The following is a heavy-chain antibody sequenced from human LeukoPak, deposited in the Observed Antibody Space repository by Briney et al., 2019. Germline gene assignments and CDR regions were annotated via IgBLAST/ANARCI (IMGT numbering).Heavy chain of an antibody. J-gene: IGHJ4*02. CDR1: GYTFTGYF. D-gene: IGHD1-26*01. CDR2: INANSGDT. Sequence: ASVTVSCKTSGYTFTGYFIHWMRQAPGQGLEWMGWINANSGDTHYALKFQGRVFMTRDTSISTVYMELSRLTTDDTAVYFCARDPSPYTGSYFDYRGQGTLVTVSS. CDR3: ARDPSPYTGSYFDY. V-gene: IGHV1-2*02.